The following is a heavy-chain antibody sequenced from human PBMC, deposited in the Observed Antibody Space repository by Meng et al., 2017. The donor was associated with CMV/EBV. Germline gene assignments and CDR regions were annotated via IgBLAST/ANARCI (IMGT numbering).Heavy chain of an antibody. CDR1: GFTFSSYA. Sequence: GGSLRLSCAASGFTFSSYAMSWVRQAPGKGLEWVSAISGSGGSTYYADSVKGRFTISRDNAKNSLYLQMNSLRAEDTAVYYCARDPSITPGQHWGQGTLVTVSS. CDR2: ISGSGGST. CDR3: ARDPSITPGQH. V-gene: IGHV3-23*01. J-gene: IGHJ1*01. D-gene: IGHD5-24*01.